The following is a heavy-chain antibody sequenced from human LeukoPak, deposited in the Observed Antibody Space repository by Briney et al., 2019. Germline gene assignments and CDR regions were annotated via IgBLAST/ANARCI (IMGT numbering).Heavy chain of an antibody. Sequence: PGGSLRLSCAASGFTFSSYEMNWVRQAPGKGLEWVSYISSSGSIIYYADSLKGRFTISRDNAKNSLYLQMNSLRAEDTAVYYCARDKEGGGSTDYYHDAFDIWGQGTIITVSS. J-gene: IGHJ3*02. CDR1: GFTFSSYE. V-gene: IGHV3-48*03. D-gene: IGHD3-9*01. CDR3: ARDKEGGGSTDYYHDAFDI. CDR2: ISSSGSII.